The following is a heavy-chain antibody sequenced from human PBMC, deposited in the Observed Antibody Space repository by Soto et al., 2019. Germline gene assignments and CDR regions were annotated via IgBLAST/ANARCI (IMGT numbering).Heavy chain of an antibody. CDR2: IYSSGNS. CDR3: AGALTGDYFDFDY. J-gene: IGHJ4*02. CDR1: GASISRDDYY. Sequence: QVQLQESGPGLVKPSQTLSLTCSVSGASISRDDYYWSWIRQHPGKGLEGIAYIYSSGNSYYNPSLSRRVAISLDTSKNQFSLRLSSVTAADTGVYYCAGALTGDYFDFDYWGQGTPATVSS. D-gene: IGHD3-9*01. V-gene: IGHV4-31*03.